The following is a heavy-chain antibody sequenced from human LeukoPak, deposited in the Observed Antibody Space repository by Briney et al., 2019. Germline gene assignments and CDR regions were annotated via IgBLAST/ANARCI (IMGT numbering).Heavy chain of an antibody. D-gene: IGHD6-19*01. J-gene: IGHJ4*02. V-gene: IGHV4-39*01. Sequence: PSETLSLTCTVSGGSISSSSYYWGWVRQPPGKGLEWIVSIYYSGSTYYNPSLKSRLTISVDTSKNQFSLKLSSVTAADTAVYYCAEAVAGTGLHFDYWGQGTLVTVSS. CDR3: AEAVAGTGLHFDY. CDR2: IYYSGST. CDR1: GGSISSSSYY.